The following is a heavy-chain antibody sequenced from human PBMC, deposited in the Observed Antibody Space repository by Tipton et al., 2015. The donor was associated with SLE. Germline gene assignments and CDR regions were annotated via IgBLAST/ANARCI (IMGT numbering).Heavy chain of an antibody. V-gene: IGHV4-61*09. D-gene: IGHD3-10*01. CDR3: AAREKAITMVRGVIIPFDY. CDR2: IYTSGST. J-gene: IGHJ4*02. Sequence: TLSLTCTVSGGSISSGSYYWSWIRQPAGKGLEWIGYIYTSGSTNYNPSLKSRVTISVGTSKNQFSLKLSSVTAADTAVYYCAAREKAITMVRGVIIPFDYWGQGTLVTVSS. CDR1: GGSISSGSYY.